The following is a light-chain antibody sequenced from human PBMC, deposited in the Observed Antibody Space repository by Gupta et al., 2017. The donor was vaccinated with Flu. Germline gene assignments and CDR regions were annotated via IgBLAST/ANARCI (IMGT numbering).Light chain of an antibody. CDR1: QDIDNW. Sequence: QQNPSPSPMSASVGDRITITCRASQDIDNWLGWYQQKPGKPPKLLIYEASNLRGDVPSRFSGSGSGTEFTLTITSLQPEDFATYYCQQANSFSRTFGQGTKVEIK. CDR3: QQANSFSRT. J-gene: IGKJ1*01. V-gene: IGKV1-12*01. CDR2: EAS.